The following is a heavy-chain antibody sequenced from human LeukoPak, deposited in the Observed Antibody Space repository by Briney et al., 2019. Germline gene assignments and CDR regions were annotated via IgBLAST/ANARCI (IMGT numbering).Heavy chain of an antibody. CDR3: AVPQWELLN. J-gene: IGHJ4*02. CDR2: ISTGSSYI. V-gene: IGHV3-21*04. Sequence: GGSLRLSCAASGFTFSTYTMNWVRQAPGKGLEWVSSISTGSSYIYYADSVRGRFTISRDNAKNTLYLQMNSLRAEDTAVYSCAVPQWELLNWGQGTLVTVSS. D-gene: IGHD1-26*01. CDR1: GFTFSTYT.